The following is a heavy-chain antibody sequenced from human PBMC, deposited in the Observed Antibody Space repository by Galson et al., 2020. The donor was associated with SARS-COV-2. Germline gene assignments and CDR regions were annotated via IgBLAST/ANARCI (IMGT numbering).Heavy chain of an antibody. J-gene: IGHJ4*02. Sequence: SQTISLTCTVSGGSISSSSYYWGWIRQPPGKGLEWIGSIYYSGSTYYNPSLKSRVTISVDTSKNQFSLKLSSVTAADTAVYYCARARQLGYCTNGVCYTHSIYFDYWGQGTLVTVSS. CDR1: GGSISSSSYY. CDR2: IYYSGST. D-gene: IGHD2-8*01. CDR3: ARARQLGYCTNGVCYTHSIYFDY. V-gene: IGHV4-39*07.